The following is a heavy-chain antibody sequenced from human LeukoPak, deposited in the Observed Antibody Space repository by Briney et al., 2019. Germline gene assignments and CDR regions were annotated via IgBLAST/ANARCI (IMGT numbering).Heavy chain of an antibody. CDR3: ARNQDASRWYFIDF. CDR2: INWSGAST. D-gene: IGHD6-19*01. J-gene: IGHJ4*02. V-gene: IGHV3-20*04. CDR1: GFTFDDSG. Sequence: GGSLRLSCAASGFTFDDSGMSWVRQAPGKGLEWVSGINWSGASTGYADSVKGRFTISRDNAKNSLYLQMNSLRAEDTAFYYCARNQDASRWYFIDFWGQGTLVTVSS.